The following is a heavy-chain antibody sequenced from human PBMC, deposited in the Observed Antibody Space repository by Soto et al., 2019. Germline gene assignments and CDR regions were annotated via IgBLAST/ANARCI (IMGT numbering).Heavy chain of an antibody. CDR3: AREDDYYDSSGFDD. J-gene: IGHJ4*02. D-gene: IGHD3-22*01. CDR2: INAGNGNT. CDR1: GYTFTSYA. V-gene: IGHV1-3*01. Sequence: ASVKVSCKASGYTFTSYAMHWVRQAPGQRLEWMGWINAGNGNTKYSQKFQGRVTITRDTSASTAYMELSSLRSEDTAVYYCAREDDYYDSSGFDDWGQGTLVTVSS.